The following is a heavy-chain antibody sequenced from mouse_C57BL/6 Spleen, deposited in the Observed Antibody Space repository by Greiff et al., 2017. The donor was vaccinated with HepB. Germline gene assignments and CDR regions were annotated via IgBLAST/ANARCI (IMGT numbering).Heavy chain of an antibody. CDR2: INPGSGGT. V-gene: IGHV1-54*01. CDR1: GYAFTNYL. Sequence: VQLQQSGAELVRPGTSVKVSCKASGYAFTNYLIEWVKQRPGQGLEWIGVINPGSGGTNYNEKFKGKATLTADKSSSTAYMQLSSLTSEDSAVYFCARGGVYYCGPFDVWGTGTTVTVSS. CDR3: ARGGVYYCGPFDV. J-gene: IGHJ1*03. D-gene: IGHD1-1*01.